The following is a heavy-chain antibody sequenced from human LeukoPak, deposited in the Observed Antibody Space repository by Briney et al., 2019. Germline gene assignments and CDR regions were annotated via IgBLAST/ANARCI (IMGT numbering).Heavy chain of an antibody. V-gene: IGHV3-7*01. Sequence: GGSLRLSCAASGFTFSSGWVSWVRQAPGKGLEWVANINQDGNVKYYVDSVKGRFTISRDNAKNSLYLQMNSLRAEDTAVYYCARGDSGDWALGGQGTLVTVSS. CDR2: INQDGNVK. J-gene: IGHJ4*02. CDR1: GFTFSSGW. CDR3: ARGDSGDWAL. D-gene: IGHD2-21*02.